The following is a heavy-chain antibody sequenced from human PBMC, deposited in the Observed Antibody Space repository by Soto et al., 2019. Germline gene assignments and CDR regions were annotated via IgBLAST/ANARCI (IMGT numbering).Heavy chain of an antibody. CDR2: IYYSGST. CDR3: ARWGRLGSRVQRDTAMENAFDI. Sequence: ASETLSLTCTVSGGSISSGGYYWSWIRQHPGKGLEWIGYIYYSGSTYYNPSLKSRVTISVDTSKNQFSLKLSSVTAADTAVYYCARWGRLGSRVQRDTAMENAFDIWGQGTMVTVSS. V-gene: IGHV4-31*03. D-gene: IGHD5-18*01. CDR1: GGSISSGGYY. J-gene: IGHJ3*02.